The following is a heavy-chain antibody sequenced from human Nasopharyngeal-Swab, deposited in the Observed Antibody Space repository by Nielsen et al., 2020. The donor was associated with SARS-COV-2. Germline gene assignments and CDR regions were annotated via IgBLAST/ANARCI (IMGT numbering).Heavy chain of an antibody. V-gene: IGHV2-26*01. Sequence: WIRQPPGKALEWLAHIFSDDEKSYSTSLKSRLTISKDTSKSQVVLTMTNMDPVDTATYYCARDFVVGRHYCMDVWGKGTTVTVSS. CDR3: ARDFVVGRHYCMDV. J-gene: IGHJ6*03. D-gene: IGHD2-2*01. CDR2: IFSDDEK.